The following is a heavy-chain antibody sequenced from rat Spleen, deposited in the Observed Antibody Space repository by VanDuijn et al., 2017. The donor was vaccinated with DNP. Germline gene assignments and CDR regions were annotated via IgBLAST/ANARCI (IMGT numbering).Heavy chain of an antibody. CDR3: ARHQTSLYYSSYGAMDA. D-gene: IGHD1-2*01. J-gene: IGHJ4*01. Sequence: EVQLVESGGGLVQPGRSLKLSCAASGFTFSNYGMAWVRQAPTKGLEWVASISTGGGNTYYRDSVKGRFTISRDNAKNTQYLQMDSLRSEDTATYYCARHQTSLYYSSYGAMDAWGQGTSVTVSS. V-gene: IGHV5S13*01. CDR1: GFTFSNYG. CDR2: ISTGGGNT.